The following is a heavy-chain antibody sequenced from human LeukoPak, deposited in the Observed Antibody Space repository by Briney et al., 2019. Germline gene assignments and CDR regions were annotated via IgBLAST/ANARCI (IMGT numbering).Heavy chain of an antibody. CDR1: GGSISSGGYY. V-gene: IGHV4-61*08. D-gene: IGHD2-2*02. J-gene: IGHJ3*02. Sequence: SQTLSLTCTVSGGSISSGGYYWSWIRQHPGKGLEWIGYIYYSGSTNYNPSLKSRVTISVDTSKNQFSLKLSSVTAADTAVYYCARVKIEGYCSSTSCYSAFDIWGQGTMVTVSS. CDR3: ARVKIEGYCSSTSCYSAFDI. CDR2: IYYSGST.